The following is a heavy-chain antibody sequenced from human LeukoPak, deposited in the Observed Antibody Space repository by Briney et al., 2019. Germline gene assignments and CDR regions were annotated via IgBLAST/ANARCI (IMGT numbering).Heavy chain of an antibody. CDR3: ARFSPYSSSWSRFFDY. CDR1: GYTFTSYG. V-gene: IGHV1-18*01. J-gene: IGHJ4*02. Sequence: ASVKVSCKASGYTFTSYGISWVRQAPGQGLEWMGWISAYNGNTNYAQKLQGRVTMTTDTSTGPAYMELRSLRSDDTAVYYCARFSPYSSSWSRFFDYWGQGTLVTVSS. D-gene: IGHD6-13*01. CDR2: ISAYNGNT.